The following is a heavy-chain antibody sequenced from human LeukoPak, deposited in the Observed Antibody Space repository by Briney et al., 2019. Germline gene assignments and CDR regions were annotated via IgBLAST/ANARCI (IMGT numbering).Heavy chain of an antibody. D-gene: IGHD3-22*01. V-gene: IGHV3-23*01. CDR2: ISGSGGST. CDR3: AKDFYDSSGSRYDY. Sequence: GGSLRLSCAASGFTFSSYAMSWVRQAPGKGLEWVSTISGSGGSTYYADSVKGRFTISRDNSKNTLFMQMNSLRAEDTAVYYCAKDFYDSSGSRYDYWGQGTLVTVSS. CDR1: GFTFSSYA. J-gene: IGHJ4*02.